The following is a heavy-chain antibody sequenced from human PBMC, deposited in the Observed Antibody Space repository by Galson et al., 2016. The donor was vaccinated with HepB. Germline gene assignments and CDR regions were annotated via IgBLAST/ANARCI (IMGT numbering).Heavy chain of an antibody. V-gene: IGHV2-70*04. Sequence: PALVKPTQTFTLTCTFSGFSLTTTEMRVTWIRQPPGKALEWLARIDWDDDKYYSTSLKTRLTVSKDTSKNQVVFTMTNMDPADTATYYCARMIGSIGTRHLDYWGQGILITVSS. D-gene: IGHD1-14*01. CDR1: GFSLTTTEMR. CDR2: IDWDDDK. J-gene: IGHJ4*02. CDR3: ARMIGSIGTRHLDY.